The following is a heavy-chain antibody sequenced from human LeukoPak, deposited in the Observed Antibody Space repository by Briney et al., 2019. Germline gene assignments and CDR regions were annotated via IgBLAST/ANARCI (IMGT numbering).Heavy chain of an antibody. CDR2: IYYSGNT. CDR1: GGSISSSGYF. D-gene: IGHD3-10*01. J-gene: IGHJ4*02. V-gene: IGHV4-39*01. CDR3: ARQDASGSFDFDF. Sequence: SETLSLTCSVSGGSISSSGYFWGWIRQPPGKGLELIGSIYYSGNTYYNPSPKSRVTISVDTSKNQFSLKLSSVTAADTAVYYCARQDASGSFDFDFWGQGTLVTVSS.